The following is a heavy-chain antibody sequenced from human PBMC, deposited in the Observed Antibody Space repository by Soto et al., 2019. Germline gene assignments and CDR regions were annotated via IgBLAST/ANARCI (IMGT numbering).Heavy chain of an antibody. CDR1: GGSFGGYY. CDR3: ARPPTGSYCYYGMDV. Sequence: SETLSLTCAVYGGSFGGYYWSWIRQPPGKGLEWIGEINDSGSTNYNSSLKSRVTISVDTSKHQISLKLNSVTAADTAVYYCARPPTGSYCYYGMDVWGQGTAVTVSS. D-gene: IGHD1-1*01. CDR2: INDSGST. J-gene: IGHJ6*02. V-gene: IGHV4-34*01.